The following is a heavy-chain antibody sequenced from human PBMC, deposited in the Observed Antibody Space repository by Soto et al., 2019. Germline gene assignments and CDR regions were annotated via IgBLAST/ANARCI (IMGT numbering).Heavy chain of an antibody. J-gene: IGHJ6*02. Sequence: GGSLRLSCAASGFTFSDYYMSWIRQAPGKGLEWVSYISSSGSTIYYADSVKGRFTISRDNAKNSLYLQMNSLRAEDTAVYYCARDQAGYSSGWYGGYYGMDVWGQGTTVTVSS. CDR3: ARDQAGYSSGWYGGYYGMDV. D-gene: IGHD6-19*01. CDR1: GFTFSDYY. CDR2: ISSSGSTI. V-gene: IGHV3-11*01.